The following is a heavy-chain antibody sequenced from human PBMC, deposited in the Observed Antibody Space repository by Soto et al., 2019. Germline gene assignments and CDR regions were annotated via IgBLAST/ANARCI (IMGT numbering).Heavy chain of an antibody. D-gene: IGHD3-10*01. CDR2: IWNDGSNE. CDR3: ARDSGNAPFDI. J-gene: IGHJ3*02. V-gene: IGHV3-33*01. CDR1: GFTFSRDG. Sequence: QVHLVESGGGVVQPGRSLRLSCAASGFTFSRDGMHWVRQAPGKGLEWVAVIWNDGSNENYVDSVKGRFTISRDNSKNTLYLQMNSLRAEDTAVYYCARDSGNAPFDIWGQGTMVTVSS.